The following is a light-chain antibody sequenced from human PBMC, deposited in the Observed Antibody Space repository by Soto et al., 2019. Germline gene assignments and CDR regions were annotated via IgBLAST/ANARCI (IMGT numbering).Light chain of an antibody. Sequence: DIQLTQSPSSLSASEGDRVTITCRASQSINNYLNWYQQKPGQAPKLLIYAASSLQSGVPSRFTGSGSGTDFPLSISDLQPGDFATYSYQQSYSTPYTFGQGTKLEIK. CDR1: QSINNY. J-gene: IGKJ2*01. CDR2: AAS. CDR3: QQSYSTPYT. V-gene: IGKV1-39*01.